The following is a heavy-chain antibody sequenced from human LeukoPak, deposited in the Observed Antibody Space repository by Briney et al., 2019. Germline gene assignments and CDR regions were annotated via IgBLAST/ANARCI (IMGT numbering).Heavy chain of an antibody. CDR1: GYTFTSYG. D-gene: IGHD3-22*01. CDR2: SSAYNGKT. CDR3: VRDLGYYSDTSGIFFDY. V-gene: IGHV1-18*01. Sequence: ASVKVSCKASGYTFTSYGISWVRQAPGQGLEWMGWSSAYNGKTNYAQRLQGRVTMTTDTSTSTAYMELRSLRSDDTAVYYCVRDLGYYSDTSGIFFDYWGQGTLVTVSS. J-gene: IGHJ4*02.